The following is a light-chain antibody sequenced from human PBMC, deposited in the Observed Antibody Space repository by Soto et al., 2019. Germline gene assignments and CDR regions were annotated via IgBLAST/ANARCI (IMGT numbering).Light chain of an antibody. CDR3: QHYCNWPPT. CDR1: ESVHRN. CDR2: YAS. Sequence: EMVMTQSPATLSVSPGERVTLSCRASESVHRNLAWYQQKPGQGPSLLIYYASTRATGVPDRFTGSGSGTEFTLTISSLQSEDFGVYHCQHYCNWPPTFGPGTKVEIK. J-gene: IGKJ3*01. V-gene: IGKV3-15*01.